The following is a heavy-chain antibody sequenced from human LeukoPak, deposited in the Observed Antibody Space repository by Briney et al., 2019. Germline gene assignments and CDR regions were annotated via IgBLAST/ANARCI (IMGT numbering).Heavy chain of an antibody. CDR3: ARVLIGVGATSIPPGY. CDR2: ITPNSGGT. D-gene: IGHD1-26*01. Sequence: GASVKVSCKASGYTFTGYYMHWVRQAPGQGLEWMGRITPNSGGTNYAQKFQGRVTMTRDTSISTAYMELSRLRSDDTAVYYCARVLIGVGATSIPPGYWGQGTLVTVSS. CDR1: GYTFTGYY. V-gene: IGHV1-2*06. J-gene: IGHJ4*02.